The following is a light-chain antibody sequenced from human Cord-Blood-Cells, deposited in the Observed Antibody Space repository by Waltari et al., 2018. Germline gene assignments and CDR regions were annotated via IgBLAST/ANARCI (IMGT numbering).Light chain of an antibody. CDR3: QQYGSSPKT. CDR1: QSVSSSY. V-gene: IGKV3-20*01. CDR2: GAS. Sequence: EIVLTQSPGTLSLSPGGSATLSCRASQSVSSSYLAWYQQKPGQAPRILIYGASIRATGIPDRFSGSGSGTDFTLTISRLEPEDFAVYYCQQYGSSPKTFGQGTKVEIK. J-gene: IGKJ1*01.